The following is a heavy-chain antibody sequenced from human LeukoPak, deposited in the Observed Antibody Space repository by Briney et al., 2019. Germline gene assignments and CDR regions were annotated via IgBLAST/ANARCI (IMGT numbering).Heavy chain of an antibody. D-gene: IGHD3-22*01. J-gene: IGHJ4*02. CDR3: ARDFIHHDTPDY. V-gene: IGHV3-21*01. CDR1: GFTFSSYS. Sequence: GGSLRLSCAASGFTFSSYSMNWVRQAPGKGLESVSSISSSSSYIYYADSVKGRFTISRDNAKNSLYLQMNSLRAEDTAVYYCARDFIHHDTPDYWGQGTLVTVSS. CDR2: ISSSSSYI.